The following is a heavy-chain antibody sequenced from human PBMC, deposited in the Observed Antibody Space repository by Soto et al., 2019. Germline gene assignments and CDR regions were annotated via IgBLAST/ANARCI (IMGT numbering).Heavy chain of an antibody. V-gene: IGHV3-23*01. CDR2: IGDNGNSP. CDR3: AKGASAFYPRFFDN. J-gene: IGHJ4*02. D-gene: IGHD3-22*01. Sequence: GGSLRLSCAASGFSFSDYAMSWVRQAPGKGLEWVSGIGDNGNSPYYADSVRGRFTISRDNSKNTLFLQMNGLRAEDTATYYCAKGASAFYPRFFDNWGPGTMGTAS. CDR1: GFSFSDYA.